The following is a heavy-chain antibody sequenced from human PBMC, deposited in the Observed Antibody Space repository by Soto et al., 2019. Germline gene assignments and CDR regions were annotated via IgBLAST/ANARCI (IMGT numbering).Heavy chain of an antibody. CDR2: VRSKTQNYAT. CDR1: GFSLSDSA. V-gene: IGHV3-73*02. J-gene: IGHJ4*02. CDR3: TRHTVDY. Sequence: EVQLVESGGDLVQPGGSLKLSCVASGFSLSDSAIHWVRQASGKGLEWVGRVRSKTQNYATEFAASVRGRFTISRDESKKTIYLHMSGLKTEDTAVYYCTRHTVDYWGQGTPVTVSS. D-gene: IGHD4-4*01.